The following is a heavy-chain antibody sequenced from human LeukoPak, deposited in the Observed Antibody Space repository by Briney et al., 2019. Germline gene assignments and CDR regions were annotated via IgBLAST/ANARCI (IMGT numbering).Heavy chain of an antibody. CDR2: INHSGST. V-gene: IGHV4-34*01. J-gene: IGHJ4*02. CDR3: ARHRTYYCDSSGYYFFDY. Sequence: SETLSLTCAVYGGSFSGYYWSWIRQPPGKGLEWIGEINHSGSTNYNPSLKSRVTISVDTSKNQFSLKLSSVTAADTAVYYCARHRTYYCDSSGYYFFDYWGQGTLVTVSS. D-gene: IGHD3-22*01. CDR1: GGSFSGYY.